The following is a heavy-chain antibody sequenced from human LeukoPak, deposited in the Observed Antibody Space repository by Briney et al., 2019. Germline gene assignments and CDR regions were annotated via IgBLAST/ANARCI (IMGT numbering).Heavy chain of an antibody. J-gene: IGHJ6*02. V-gene: IGHV1-8*03. CDR3: ARDLRVFYDSSSYGMDV. CDR2: MNPNSGNT. CDR1: GYTFTSYD. Sequence: ASVKVPCKASGYTFTSYDINWVRQATGQGLEWMGWMNPNSGNTGYAQKFQGRITITRNTSISTAYMELSSLRSEDTAVYYCARDLRVFYDSSSYGMDVWGQGTTVTVSS. D-gene: IGHD3-22*01.